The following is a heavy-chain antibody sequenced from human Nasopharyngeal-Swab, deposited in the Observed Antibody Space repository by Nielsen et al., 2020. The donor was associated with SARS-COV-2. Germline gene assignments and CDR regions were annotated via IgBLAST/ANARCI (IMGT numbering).Heavy chain of an antibody. V-gene: IGHV4-4*02. D-gene: IGHD6-13*01. CDR3: ARDRYSSSPLVPNDYYYYGMDV. Sequence: GREAPGKGLAWVGEINHSGSTNYNPSLKRRVTISVDKTKNQFSLKLGSVTAADTAVYYCARDRYSSSPLVPNDYYYYGMDVWGQGTTVTVSS. CDR2: INHSGST. J-gene: IGHJ6*02.